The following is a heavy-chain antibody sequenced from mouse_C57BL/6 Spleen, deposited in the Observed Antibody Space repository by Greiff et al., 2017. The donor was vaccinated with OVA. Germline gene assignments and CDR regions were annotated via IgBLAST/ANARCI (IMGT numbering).Heavy chain of an antibody. CDR3: ARGGTLSYFDY. CDR1: GFTFSSYA. V-gene: IGHV5-4*01. CDR2: ISDGGSYT. J-gene: IGHJ2*01. D-gene: IGHD3-3*01. Sequence: EVQRVESGGGLVKPGGSLKLSCAASGFTFSSYAMSWVRQTPEKRLEWVATISDGGSYTNYPDNVKGRFTISRDNAKNNLYLQMSHLKSEDTAMYYCARGGTLSYFDYWGQGTTLTVSS.